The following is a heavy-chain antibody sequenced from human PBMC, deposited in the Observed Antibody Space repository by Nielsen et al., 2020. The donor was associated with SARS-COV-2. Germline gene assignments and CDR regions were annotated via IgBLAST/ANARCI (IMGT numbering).Heavy chain of an antibody. D-gene: IGHD3-10*01. J-gene: IGHJ6*02. Sequence: ASVKVSCKATGTTFTRSAISWVRQAPGQGLEWMGIINPGGGSTSYAQKFQGRVTMTSDTSTSTVYMELSSLRAEDTAVYYCARGRRFRGVSTSDVWGQGTTVTVS. CDR2: INPGGGST. CDR3: ARGRRFRGVSTSDV. V-gene: IGHV1-46*01. CDR1: GTTFTRSA.